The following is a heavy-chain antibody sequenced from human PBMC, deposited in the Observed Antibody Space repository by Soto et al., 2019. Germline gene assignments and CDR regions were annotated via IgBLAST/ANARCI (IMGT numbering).Heavy chain of an antibody. Sequence: ASVKVSCKASGYTFTGYYMHWVRQAPGQGLEWMGWINPNSGGTNYAQKFQGRVTMTRDTSISTAYMELSRLRSDDTAVYYCARANVVVVAATREYYFDYWGQGTLVTVSS. D-gene: IGHD2-15*01. J-gene: IGHJ4*02. V-gene: IGHV1-2*02. CDR2: INPNSGGT. CDR1: GYTFTGYY. CDR3: ARANVVVVAATREYYFDY.